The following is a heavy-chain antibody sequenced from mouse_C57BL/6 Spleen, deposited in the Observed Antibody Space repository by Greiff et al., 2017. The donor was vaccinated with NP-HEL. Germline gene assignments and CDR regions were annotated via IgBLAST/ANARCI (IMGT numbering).Heavy chain of an antibody. CDR3: TRPIYYGYDFDY. CDR1: GFTFSDAW. D-gene: IGHD2-2*01. V-gene: IGHV6-6*01. CDR2: IRNKANNHAT. J-gene: IGHJ2*01. Sequence: EVKLMESGGGLVQPGGSMKLSCAASGFTFSDAWMDWVRQSPEKGLEWVAEIRNKANNHATYYAESVKGRFTISRDDSKSSVYLQMNSLRAEDTGIYYCTRPIYYGYDFDYWGQGTTLTVSS.